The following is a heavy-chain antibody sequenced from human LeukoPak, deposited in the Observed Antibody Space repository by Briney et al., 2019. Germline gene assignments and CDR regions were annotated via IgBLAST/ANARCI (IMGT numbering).Heavy chain of an antibody. V-gene: IGHV3-30*02. CDR3: AKDRPGYYYGSGSYYKRAGYYYMDV. CDR1: GFTFSSYG. CDR2: IRYDGSNK. D-gene: IGHD3-10*01. J-gene: IGHJ6*03. Sequence: GGSLRLSCAASGFTFSSYGMHWVRQAPGKGLEWVAFIRYDGSNKYYADSVKGRFTISRDNSKNTLYLQMSSLRAEDTAVYYCAKDRPGYYYGSGSYYKRAGYYYMDVWGKGTTVTISS.